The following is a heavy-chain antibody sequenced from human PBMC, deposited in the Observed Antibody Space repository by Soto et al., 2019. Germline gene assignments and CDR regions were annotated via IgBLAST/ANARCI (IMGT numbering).Heavy chain of an antibody. CDR3: AKEGSNWNGDDY. Sequence: PSETLSLTCTVSGGSISSDDYYWSWIRQPPGKGLEWIGYIYYSGSTYYNPSLKSRVTISVDKSKDQFSLKLSSLTAADTAAYYCAKEGSNWNGDDYWGQGTLVTVSS. CDR1: GGSISSDDYY. CDR2: IYYSGST. D-gene: IGHD1-1*01. V-gene: IGHV4-30-4*01. J-gene: IGHJ4*02.